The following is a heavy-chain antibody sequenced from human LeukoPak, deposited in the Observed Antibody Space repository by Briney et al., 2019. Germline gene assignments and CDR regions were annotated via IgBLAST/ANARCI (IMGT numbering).Heavy chain of an antibody. CDR2: INHSGGT. J-gene: IGHJ4*02. Sequence: NPSETLSLTCTVSGGSISSGDYYWSWIRQPPGKGLEWIGEINHSGGTNYNPSLKSRVTISVDTSKDQFSLKLSSVTAADTAVYYCAGMRSCTSCYVTFDYWGQGTLVTVSS. V-gene: IGHV4-39*07. CDR1: GGSISSGDYY. CDR3: AGMRSCTSCYVTFDY. D-gene: IGHD2-2*01.